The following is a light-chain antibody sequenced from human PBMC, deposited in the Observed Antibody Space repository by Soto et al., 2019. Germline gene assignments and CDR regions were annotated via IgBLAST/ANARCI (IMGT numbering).Light chain of an antibody. Sequence: PVERVALSCRARQSVSSSYLTWYQQKPGQAPRLLIYGASTRATGIPARFSGSGSGTDFTLTISSLQPEDFAVYHCQQYGRSPTTFGQGTKVDIK. CDR1: QSVSSSY. V-gene: IGKV3-20*01. CDR3: QQYGRSPTT. J-gene: IGKJ1*01. CDR2: GAS.